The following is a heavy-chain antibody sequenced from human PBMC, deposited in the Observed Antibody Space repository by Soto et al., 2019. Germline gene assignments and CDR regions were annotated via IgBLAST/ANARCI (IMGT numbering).Heavy chain of an antibody. CDR2: INSDGSST. Sequence: GSLRLSCAASGFTFSSYWMHWVRQAPGKGLVWVSRINSDGSSTSYADSVKGRFTISRDNAKNTLYLQMNSLRAEDTAVYYCARVGYSYAFDYWGQGTLVTVSS. CDR1: GFTFSSYW. D-gene: IGHD5-18*01. J-gene: IGHJ4*02. CDR3: ARVGYSYAFDY. V-gene: IGHV3-74*01.